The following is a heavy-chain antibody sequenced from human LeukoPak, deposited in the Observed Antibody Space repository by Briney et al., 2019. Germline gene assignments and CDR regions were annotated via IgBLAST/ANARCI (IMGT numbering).Heavy chain of an antibody. D-gene: IGHD3-10*01. Sequence: ALVKVSCKASGYTFTSYYMHWVRQAPGQGLEWMGIVNPSGDSTTYAQKFQDRVTMTRDTSTSTVYMELSSLRSEDTAVYYCARAGFGESELAADFWGQGTLVTVSS. CDR3: ARAGFGESELAADF. V-gene: IGHV1-46*01. CDR1: GYTFTSYY. J-gene: IGHJ4*02. CDR2: VNPSGDST.